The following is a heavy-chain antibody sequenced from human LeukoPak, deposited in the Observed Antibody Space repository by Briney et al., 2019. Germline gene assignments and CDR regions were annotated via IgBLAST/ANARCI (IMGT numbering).Heavy chain of an antibody. CDR1: GFTFSSYW. D-gene: IGHD2-2*01. Sequence: GGSLRLSCAASGFTFSSYWMSRVRQAPGKGLEWVANIKQDGSEKYYVDSVKGRFTISRDNAKNSLYLQMNSLRAEDTAVYYCARDNIVVVPATMTMGYYYYGMDVWGKGTTVTVSS. J-gene: IGHJ6*04. CDR3: ARDNIVVVPATMTMGYYYYGMDV. V-gene: IGHV3-7*03. CDR2: IKQDGSEK.